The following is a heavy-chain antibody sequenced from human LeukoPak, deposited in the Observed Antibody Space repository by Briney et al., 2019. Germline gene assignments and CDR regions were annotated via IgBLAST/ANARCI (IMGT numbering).Heavy chain of an antibody. CDR1: GFTFSSYW. V-gene: IGHV3-74*01. CDR2: INSDGSST. D-gene: IGHD6-13*01. Sequence: GGSLRLSCAASGFTFSSYWMHWVRQAPGKGLVWVSRINSDGSSTSYADSVKGRFTTSRDNAKNSLYLQMNSLRADDMALYYCAKGNLAAVYDAFDIWGQGTMVTVSS. CDR3: AKGNLAAVYDAFDI. J-gene: IGHJ3*02.